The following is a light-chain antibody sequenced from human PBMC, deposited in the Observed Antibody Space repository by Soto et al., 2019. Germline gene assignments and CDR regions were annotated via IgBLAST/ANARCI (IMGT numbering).Light chain of an antibody. CDR1: QRLSSSY. V-gene: IGKV3-20*01. J-gene: IGKJ2*02. Sequence: EIVLTQSPGTLSLSPGERATLSCRASQRLSSSYLAWYQQKPGQAPRLLIYGASSRATGIPDRLSGSGSGTDFTLTISRLVPEDFAVYFCQRYGSSPPCTFGQGTKVEI. CDR3: QRYGSSPPCT. CDR2: GAS.